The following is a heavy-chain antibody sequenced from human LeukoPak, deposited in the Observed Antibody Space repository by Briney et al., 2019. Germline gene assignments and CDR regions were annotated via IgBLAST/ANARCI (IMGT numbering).Heavy chain of an antibody. CDR1: GGSISSSNFY. Sequence: SETLSLTCTVSGGSISSSNFYWGWIRQPPGKGLEWIGSIYYSGSTYYNPSLKSRVTISVDTSKNQFSLKLSSVTAADTAVCYCARASFYDTGGYYSDYWGQGTLVTVSS. CDR2: IYYSGST. V-gene: IGHV4-39*07. J-gene: IGHJ4*02. D-gene: IGHD3-22*01. CDR3: ARASFYDTGGYYSDY.